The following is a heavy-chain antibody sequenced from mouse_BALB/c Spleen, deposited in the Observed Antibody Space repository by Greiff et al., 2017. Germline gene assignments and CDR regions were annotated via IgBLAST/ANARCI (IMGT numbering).Heavy chain of an antibody. CDR3: ARAYYGDWYFDV. Sequence: EVKLMESGGGLVKPGGSLKLSCAASGFTFSSYAMSWVRQTPEKRLEWVASISSGGSTYYPDSVKGRFTISRDNARNILYLQMSSLRSEDTAMYYCARAYYGDWYFDVWGAGTTVTVSS. D-gene: IGHD1-1*01. CDR2: ISSGGST. V-gene: IGHV5-6-5*01. J-gene: IGHJ1*01. CDR1: GFTFSSYA.